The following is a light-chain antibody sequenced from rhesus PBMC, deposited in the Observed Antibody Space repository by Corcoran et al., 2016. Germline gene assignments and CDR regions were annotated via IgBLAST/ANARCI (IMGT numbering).Light chain of an antibody. CDR3: QQHDSDPYS. CDR1: QGIKNH. Sequence: DIQMTQSPSSLSASVGDTVTITCRASQGIKNHLAWYQQKPGKVLKPLIYYAANMESGVPSRFRVGGSGTDCTLTISSLQPEDFGTYDCQQHDSDPYSFGQGTKVEIK. CDR2: YAA. J-gene: IGKJ2*01. V-gene: IGKV1S14*01.